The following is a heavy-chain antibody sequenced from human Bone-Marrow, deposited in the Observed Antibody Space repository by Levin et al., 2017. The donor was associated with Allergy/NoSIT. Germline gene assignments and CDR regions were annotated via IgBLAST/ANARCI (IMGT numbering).Heavy chain of an antibody. V-gene: IGHV3-15*05. D-gene: IGHD2-15*01. J-gene: IGHJ3*01. CDR1: RFTFSDAW. CDR2: IKSQTDGGTT. CDR3: YSSAFDV. Sequence: GGSLRLSCAASRFTFSDAWMSWVRQAPGKGLEWVGRIKSQTDGGTTDYAAPVKGRFTISRDDSKNKLYLHMNSLKTEDTAMYYCYSSAFDVWGQGTMVTVSS.